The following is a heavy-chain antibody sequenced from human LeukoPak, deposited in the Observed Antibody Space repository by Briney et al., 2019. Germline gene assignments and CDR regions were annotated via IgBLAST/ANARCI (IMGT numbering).Heavy chain of an antibody. Sequence: GSLRLSCAASGFTFSSYAMHWVRQAPGKGLEYVSAISSNGGSTYYADSVKGRFTISRDNSKNTLYLQMSSLRAEDTAVYYCVKLDLQLAPPRGMDVWGQGTTVTVSS. V-gene: IGHV3-64D*06. CDR3: VKLDLQLAPPRGMDV. CDR1: GFTFSSYA. CDR2: ISSNGGST. D-gene: IGHD6-13*01. J-gene: IGHJ6*02.